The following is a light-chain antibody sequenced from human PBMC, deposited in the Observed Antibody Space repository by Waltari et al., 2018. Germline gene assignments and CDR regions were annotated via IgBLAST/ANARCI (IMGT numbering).Light chain of an antibody. CDR2: KVS. J-gene: IGKJ2*01. Sequence: DVVLTQSPLSLSVTLGQPASISCRSSQSLLHSDGNTYLNWFRHMPGQSPRRLIYKVSHRESGVPDRFSGSGSGTDFTLEISRVEAEDLGVFYCVQGTHWPYALGQGTKLEIK. CDR3: VQGTHWPYA. V-gene: IGKV2-30*02. CDR1: QSLLHSDGNTY.